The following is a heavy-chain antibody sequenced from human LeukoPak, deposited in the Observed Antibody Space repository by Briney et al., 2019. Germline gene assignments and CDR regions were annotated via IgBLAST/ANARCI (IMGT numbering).Heavy chain of an antibody. CDR3: AELGITMIGGV. D-gene: IGHD3-10*02. J-gene: IGHJ6*04. CDR1: GFTFSSYS. Sequence: GGSLRLSCAASGFTFSSYSMNWVRPAPGKGLEWVSYISSLSGTINYADSVKGRFIISRDNAKNSLYLQMNSLRAEDTAVYYCAELGITMIGGVWGKGTTVTISS. CDR2: ISSLSGTI. V-gene: IGHV3-48*04.